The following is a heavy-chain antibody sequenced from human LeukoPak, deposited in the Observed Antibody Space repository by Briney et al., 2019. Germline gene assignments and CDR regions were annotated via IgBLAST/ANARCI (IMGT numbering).Heavy chain of an antibody. Sequence: PSETLSLTCSVSGGSINSGDYYWGWIRHPPGKGLEWIGSIYYSGNAAYNPSLKSRVTISLDKSKNQVSLKLNSVTAADTAVYYCARALGAFDIWGQGTMVTVSS. CDR1: GGSINSGDYY. CDR2: IYYSGNA. V-gene: IGHV4-39*07. J-gene: IGHJ3*02. CDR3: ARALGAFDI.